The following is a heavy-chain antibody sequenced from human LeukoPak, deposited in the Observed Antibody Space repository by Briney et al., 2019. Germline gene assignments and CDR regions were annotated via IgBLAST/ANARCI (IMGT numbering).Heavy chain of an antibody. CDR3: AREYSGFDY. V-gene: IGHV4-59*02. D-gene: IGHD5-12*01. CDR1: GGSVSGYY. Sequence: SQTLSLTSTVSGGSVSGYYWNSIRQPPGNGLEWIGYIYYSGDSDYNPSLKSRVSISLGTSKNQLSLTLISVTAADTDVYCCAREYSGFDYWGKGTLVTVSS. CDR2: IYYSGDS. J-gene: IGHJ4*02.